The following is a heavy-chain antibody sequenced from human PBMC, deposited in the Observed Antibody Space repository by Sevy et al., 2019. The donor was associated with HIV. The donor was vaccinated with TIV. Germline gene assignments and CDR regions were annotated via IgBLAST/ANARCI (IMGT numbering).Heavy chain of an antibody. J-gene: IGHJ6*01. Sequence: GGSLRLSCAGSGFTFSRFWMSWVRQAPGKGLQWVANIKQDGSEKYYVDSVKGRFIISRDNAKKSLFLQMNSLRAEDTAVYYCARNRDYSSGFGLDVWGQGTTVTVSS. D-gene: IGHD5-12*01. CDR3: ARNRDYSSGFGLDV. V-gene: IGHV3-7*01. CDR1: GFTFSRFW. CDR2: IKQDGSEK.